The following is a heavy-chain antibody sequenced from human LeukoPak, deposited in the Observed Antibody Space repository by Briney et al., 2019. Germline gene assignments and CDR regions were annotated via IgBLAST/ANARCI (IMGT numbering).Heavy chain of an antibody. CDR1: GFTFSSYS. CDR3: AKVTGTKIDY. D-gene: IGHD1-20*01. Sequence: GGSLRLSCAASGFTFSSYSMNWVRQAPGKGLEWVSSISSSSSYIYYADSVKGRFTISRDNAKNSLYLQMSSLRAEDTAVYYCAKVTGTKIDYWGQGTLVTVSS. J-gene: IGHJ4*02. CDR2: ISSSSSYI. V-gene: IGHV3-21*01.